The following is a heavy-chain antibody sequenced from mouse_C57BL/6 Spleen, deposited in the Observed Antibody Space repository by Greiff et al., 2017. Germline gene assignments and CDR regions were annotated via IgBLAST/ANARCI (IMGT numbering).Heavy chain of an antibody. Sequence: EVKLVESGGGLVKPGGSLKLSCAASGFTFSSYAMSWVRQTPEKRLEWVATISDGGSYTYYPDNVKGRFTISRDNAKNNLYLQMSHLKSEDTAMYYCARVGSSSHWYFDVWGTGTTVTVSS. J-gene: IGHJ1*03. CDR2: ISDGGSYT. CDR1: GFTFSSYA. D-gene: IGHD1-1*01. CDR3: ARVGSSSHWYFDV. V-gene: IGHV5-4*03.